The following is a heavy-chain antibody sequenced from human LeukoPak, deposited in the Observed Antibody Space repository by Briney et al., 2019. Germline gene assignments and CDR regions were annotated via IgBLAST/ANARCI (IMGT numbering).Heavy chain of an antibody. CDR2: IGASGADT. V-gene: IGHV3-23*01. J-gene: IGHJ3*01. CDR3: ARRPRDTSGYYLGAFHD. Sequence: PGGSLRLSCAASGFTFRSYAMTWVRQAPGKGLEWVSVIGASGADTYYSDSVKGRFTVSRDNSQNTLFLHMSSLRAEDTAVYFCARRPRDTSGYYLGAFHDWGQGTTVTVSS. D-gene: IGHD3-22*01. CDR1: GFTFRSYA.